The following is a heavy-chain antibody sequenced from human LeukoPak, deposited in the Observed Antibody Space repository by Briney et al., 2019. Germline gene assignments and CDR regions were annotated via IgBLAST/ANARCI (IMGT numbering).Heavy chain of an antibody. V-gene: IGHV4-59*01. CDR3: ARDVAAAFDY. D-gene: IGHD6-13*01. CDR1: GGSISSYY. J-gene: IGHJ4*02. Sequence: SETLSLTCTVSGGSISSYYWSWIRQPPGKGLEWIGYIYYSGSTNYNPSLKSRVTISVDTSKNQFSLKLSSVTAADTAVYYCARDVAAAFDYWGQGTLVTVSS. CDR2: IYYSGST.